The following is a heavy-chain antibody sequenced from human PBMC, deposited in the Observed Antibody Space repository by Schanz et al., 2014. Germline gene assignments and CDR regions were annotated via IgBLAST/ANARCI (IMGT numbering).Heavy chain of an antibody. CDR3: VRERTNYGGNSYFFDH. Sequence: DVQLLESGGGLVKPGGSLRLSCGVSGFTASSHSMNWVRQAPGKGLEWVSSISSRSSHIYYADSVKGRFTVSRDNAKNSVYLQMNGLRVEDTAVYYCVRERTNYGGNSYFFDHWGQGTLXTVSS. J-gene: IGHJ4*02. CDR1: GFTASSHS. CDR2: ISSRSSHI. D-gene: IGHD2-21*02. V-gene: IGHV3-21*01.